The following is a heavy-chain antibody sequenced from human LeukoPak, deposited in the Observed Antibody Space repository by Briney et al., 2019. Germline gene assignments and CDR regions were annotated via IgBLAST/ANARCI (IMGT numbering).Heavy chain of an antibody. J-gene: IGHJ5*02. D-gene: IGHD4-17*01. V-gene: IGHV4-30-4*01. CDR2: IYYSGST. Sequence: SETLSLTCTVSGGSISSGDYYWSWIRQPPGKGLEWIGYIYYSGSTYYNPSLKSRVTISVDTSKNQFSLKLSSVTAADTAVYYCARANGDRLPLDPWGQGTLVTVSS. CDR1: GGSISSGDYY. CDR3: ARANGDRLPLDP.